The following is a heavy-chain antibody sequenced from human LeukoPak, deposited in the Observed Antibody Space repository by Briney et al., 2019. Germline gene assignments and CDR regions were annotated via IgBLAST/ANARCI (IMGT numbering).Heavy chain of an antibody. J-gene: IGHJ5*02. D-gene: IGHD6-13*01. Sequence: PSETLSLTCAVYGGSFSGYYWSWIRQPPGKGLEWIGETNHSGSTNYNPSLKSRVTISVDTSKNQFSLKLSSVTAADTAVYYCARNQPYSSSWYFKYGNWFDPWGQGTLVTVSS. CDR3: ARNQPYSSSWYFKYGNWFDP. CDR2: TNHSGST. V-gene: IGHV4-34*01. CDR1: GGSFSGYY.